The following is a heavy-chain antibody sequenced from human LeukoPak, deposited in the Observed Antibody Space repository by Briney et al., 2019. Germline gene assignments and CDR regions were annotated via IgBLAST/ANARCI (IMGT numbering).Heavy chain of an antibody. CDR2: INEDGSGK. D-gene: IGHD4-17*01. V-gene: IGHV3-7*03. CDR3: ARAVTSTEGY. J-gene: IGHJ4*02. Sequence: GGSLRLSSAASGFTFSRYWMTWVRQAPGKGLEWVASINEDGSGKHYVDSVKGRFTISRDNAQKSVYLEMNSLRAEDTAVYYCARAVTSTEGYWGQGTLVTVSS. CDR1: GFTFSRYW.